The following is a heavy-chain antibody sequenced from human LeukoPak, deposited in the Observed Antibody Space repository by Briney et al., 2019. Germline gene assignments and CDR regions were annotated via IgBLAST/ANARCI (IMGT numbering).Heavy chain of an antibody. CDR1: GGSISSHTCY. V-gene: IGHV4-39*01. CDR2: IYYRGST. Sequence: SETLSLTCTVSGGSISSHTCYWGWIRQPPGKGLEWIGSIYYRGSTIYNPSLKSRVTISVDTSKNQFSLKVRSVTAADTAVYYCARQNDYTNPVVWFDPWGQGTLVTVSS. J-gene: IGHJ5*02. CDR3: ARQNDYTNPVVWFDP. D-gene: IGHD4-11*01.